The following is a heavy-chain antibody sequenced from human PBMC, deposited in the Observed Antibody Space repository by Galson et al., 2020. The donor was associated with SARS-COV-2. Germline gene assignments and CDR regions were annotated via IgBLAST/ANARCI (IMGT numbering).Heavy chain of an antibody. CDR2: ISSRSSPI. CDR1: GFTFSRYS. V-gene: IGHV3-48*01. D-gene: IGHD2-15*01. J-gene: IGHJ4*02. Sequence: GGSLRLSCAGSGFTFSRYSMNWVRQAPGMGLEWLTYISSRSSPIMYADSVKGRFTVSRDNARNSLYLQINDLRSEDTAVYYCARDCDGTCWFDYWGQGTLVTVSS. CDR3: ARDCDGTCWFDY.